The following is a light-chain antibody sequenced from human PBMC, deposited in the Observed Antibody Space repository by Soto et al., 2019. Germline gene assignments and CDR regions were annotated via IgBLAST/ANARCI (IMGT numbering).Light chain of an antibody. CDR3: QQYNNWPQT. Sequence: EIVMTQSPATLSVSPGERATLSCRASQRVSSNLAWYHQKPGQAPRLLIYGASTRATGIPARFSGSGSGTEFTLTISSLQSEDFAVYYRQQYNNWPQTFGQGTKV. CDR1: QRVSSN. J-gene: IGKJ1*01. CDR2: GAS. V-gene: IGKV3-15*01.